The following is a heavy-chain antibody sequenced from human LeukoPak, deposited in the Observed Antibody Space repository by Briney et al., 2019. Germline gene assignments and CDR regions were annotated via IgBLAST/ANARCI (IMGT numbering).Heavy chain of an antibody. CDR1: GYTFTRYG. Sequence: ASVKVSCKASGYTFTRYGVNWVRQAPGQRLEWMGRINTNTGNPTYAQDFTGRFVFSLVTSVSTAYLQISSLKADDTAVYYCARGSRDTVTTFDYWGQGTLVTVS. CDR2: INTNTGNP. CDR3: ARGSRDTVTTFDY. D-gene: IGHD4-17*01. V-gene: IGHV7-4-1*02. J-gene: IGHJ4*02.